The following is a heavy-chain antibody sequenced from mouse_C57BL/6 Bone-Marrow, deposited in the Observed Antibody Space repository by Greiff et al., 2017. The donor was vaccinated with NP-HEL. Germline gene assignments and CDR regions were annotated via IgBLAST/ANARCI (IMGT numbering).Heavy chain of an antibody. D-gene: IGHD2-3*01. CDR3: ARSGGYYGYAMDY. CDR2: IYPRSGNT. J-gene: IGHJ4*01. V-gene: IGHV1-81*01. Sequence: VKLVESGAELARPGASVKLSCKASGYTFTSYGISWVKQRTGQGLEWIGEIYPRSGNTYYNEKFKGKATLTADKSSSTAYMELRSLTSEDSAVYFCARSGGYYGYAMDYWGQGTSVTVSS. CDR1: GYTFTSYG.